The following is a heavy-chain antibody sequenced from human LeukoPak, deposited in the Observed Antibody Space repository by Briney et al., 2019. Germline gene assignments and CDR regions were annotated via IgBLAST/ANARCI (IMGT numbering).Heavy chain of an antibody. J-gene: IGHJ4*02. CDR1: GFTFTDHY. V-gene: IGHV1-2*06. D-gene: IGHD2-15*01. CDR2: ITPRGDVK. Sequence: ASVTVSCQASGFTFTDHYMHWFRQVPGQGLQWVGLITPRGDVKLYAQRFLGRVTVTRDTSITTVYMELSSLRSDDTAIYYCAVELVDSGRPLKTFHHWGQGTLVTVSS. CDR3: AVELVDSGRPLKTFHH.